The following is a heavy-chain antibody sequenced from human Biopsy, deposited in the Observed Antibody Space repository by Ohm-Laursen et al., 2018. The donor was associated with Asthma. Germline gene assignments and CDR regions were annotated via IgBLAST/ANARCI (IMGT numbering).Heavy chain of an antibody. D-gene: IGHD3-3*02. Sequence: SLRLSCTASGFTFSSYAMSWVRQVPGKGLEWVANIKHDGTEKNHVDSLKGRFTISRDNAKNSLYLQMNSLRAEDTAVYYCARTFHFWSPYHAEHYQLWGQGTTVIVSS. J-gene: IGHJ6*02. CDR2: IKHDGTEK. CDR3: ARTFHFWSPYHAEHYQL. V-gene: IGHV3-7*01. CDR1: GFTFSSYA.